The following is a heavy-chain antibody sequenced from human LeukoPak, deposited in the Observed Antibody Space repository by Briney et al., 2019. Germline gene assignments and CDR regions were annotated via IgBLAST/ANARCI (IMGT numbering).Heavy chain of an antibody. CDR2: IYHDGST. D-gene: IGHD1/OR15-1a*01. CDR1: GGSISSNNW. Sequence: SETLSLTCAVSGGSISSNNWWIWVRQSPEKGLEWIGEIYHDGSTNYNPSLKSRVTISMDKSKNQFSLKLTSVTAADTAVYYCARQKWEQQGRDYYFNGLDVWGPGTTVIVSS. J-gene: IGHJ6*02. V-gene: IGHV4-4*02. CDR3: ARQKWEQQGRDYYFNGLDV.